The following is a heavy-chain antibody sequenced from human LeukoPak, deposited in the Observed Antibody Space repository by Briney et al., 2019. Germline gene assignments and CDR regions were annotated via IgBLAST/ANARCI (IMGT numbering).Heavy chain of an antibody. J-gene: IGHJ4*02. CDR3: TRVGYIDEGIDY. V-gene: IGHV3-7*04. CDR1: VFPFSSYR. CDR2: IKQDGSKK. Sequence: GGSLRLSCVASVFPFSSYRMTWVRHAPGKGLEWVANIKQDGSKKSYVDSVKGRFTISRDNAKNSLYLQMNSLRAEDTAIYYCTRVGYIDEGIDYWGQGTLVTVSS. D-gene: IGHD5-24*01.